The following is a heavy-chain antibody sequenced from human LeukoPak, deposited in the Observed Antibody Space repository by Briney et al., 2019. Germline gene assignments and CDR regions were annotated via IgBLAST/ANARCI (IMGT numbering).Heavy chain of an antibody. CDR2: IIPIFGTA. V-gene: IGHV1-69*05. CDR1: GGIFSSYA. Sequence: SVKVSCKASGGIFSSYAISWVRQAPGQGLEWMGGIIPIFGTANYAQKFQGRVTITTDESTSTAYMELSSLRSEDTAVYYCARSVAAAFTGFDPWGQGTLVTVSS. CDR3: ARSVAAAFTGFDP. D-gene: IGHD2-15*01. J-gene: IGHJ5*02.